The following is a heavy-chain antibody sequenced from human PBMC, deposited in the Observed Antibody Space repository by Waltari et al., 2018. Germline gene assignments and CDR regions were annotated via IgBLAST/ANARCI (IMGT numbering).Heavy chain of an antibody. CDR1: GYSISSNYF. J-gene: IGHJ4*02. V-gene: IGHV4-38-2*01. CDR2: IYDSETI. D-gene: IGHD1-26*01. CDR3: ARGLSKVADY. Sequence: QVQLQESGPGLVKPSETLSLTCAVSGYSISSNYFWGWGRQPPGKGLGWIGNIYDSETIFYNPSLKSRVTISLDTSKSHFSLKLSSLTAADTAVYFCARGLSKVADYWGQGILVTVSS.